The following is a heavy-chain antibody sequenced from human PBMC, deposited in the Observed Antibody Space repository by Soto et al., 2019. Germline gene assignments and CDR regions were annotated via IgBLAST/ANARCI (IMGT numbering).Heavy chain of an antibody. Sequence: QLQLQESGPGLVKPSETLSLTCTVSGGSISSSSYYWGWIRQPPGKGLEWIGSIYYSGSTYYNPSLKSRVTISVDTSKNQFSLTLSSVTAADTAVYYCARYEITTVTTMDVWGKGTTVTVSS. V-gene: IGHV4-39*01. J-gene: IGHJ6*03. CDR2: IYYSGST. D-gene: IGHD4-4*01. CDR1: GGSISSSSYY. CDR3: ARYEITTVTTMDV.